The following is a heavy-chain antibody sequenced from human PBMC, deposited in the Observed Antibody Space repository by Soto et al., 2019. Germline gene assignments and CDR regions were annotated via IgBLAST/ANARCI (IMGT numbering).Heavy chain of an antibody. D-gene: IGHD2-15*01. CDR3: ARDSCSGGSCFYHYFDY. Sequence: EVQLVESGGGLVKPGGSLRLSCAASGFTFSSYSMNWVRQAPGKGLEWVSSISSSSSYIYYADSVKGRFTISRDNAKNSLYLQMNSLRAEDTAVYYCARDSCSGGSCFYHYFDYWGQGTRVTVSS. V-gene: IGHV3-21*01. CDR2: ISSSSSYI. CDR1: GFTFSSYS. J-gene: IGHJ4*02.